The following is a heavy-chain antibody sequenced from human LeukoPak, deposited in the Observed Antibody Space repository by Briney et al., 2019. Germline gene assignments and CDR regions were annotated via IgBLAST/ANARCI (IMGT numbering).Heavy chain of an antibody. CDR1: GYTFTSYG. CDR3: ARDTDTAMPHFDY. V-gene: IGHV1-18*01. J-gene: IGHJ4*02. D-gene: IGHD5-18*01. CDR2: ISAYNGNT. Sequence: ALVKVSCKSSGYTFTSYGIIWVRQAPGQGLEWMGWISAYNGNTNYAQKLQGRVTMTTDTSTSTAYMELRSLRSDDTAVYYCARDTDTAMPHFDYWGQGTLVTVSS.